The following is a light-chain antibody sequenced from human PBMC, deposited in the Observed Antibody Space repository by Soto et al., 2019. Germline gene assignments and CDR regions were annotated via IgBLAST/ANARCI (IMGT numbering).Light chain of an antibody. V-gene: IGLV2-14*01. CDR3: SSYAGSKNFIL. J-gene: IGLJ2*01. CDR2: EVS. CDR1: TTDVGDYES. Sequence: QSVLTQPASVSGSPGQSITISCTGTTTDVGDYESVSWYQQHPGKAPKLLIYEVSDRPSGVSNRFSGSKSGNTASLTISGLQSDDEADYYCSSYAGSKNFILFGGGTKLTVL.